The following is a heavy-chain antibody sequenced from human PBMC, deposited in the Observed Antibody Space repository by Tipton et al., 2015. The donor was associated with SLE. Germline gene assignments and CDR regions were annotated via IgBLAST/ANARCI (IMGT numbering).Heavy chain of an antibody. CDR3: ARDEYRYDATGYHLLGHFDF. V-gene: IGHV4-39*07. CDR2: VYYTGNT. Sequence: TLSLTCTVSGASISSTNYYWGWIRQPPGKGLEWVGTVYYTGNTFYNPSLKSRVTISVDTSKNQFSLKLSSVTAADTAVYYCARDEYRYDATGYHLLGHFDFWGQGTLVTVSS. CDR1: GASISSTNYY. J-gene: IGHJ4*02. D-gene: IGHD3-22*01.